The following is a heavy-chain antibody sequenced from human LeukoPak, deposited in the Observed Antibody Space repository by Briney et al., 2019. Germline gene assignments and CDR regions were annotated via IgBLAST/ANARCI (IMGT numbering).Heavy chain of an antibody. Sequence: SETLTLTCTVSGGSISSSSYYWGWIRQPPGKGLEWIGSIYYSGSTYYNPSLKSRVTISVDTSKNQFSLKLSSVTAADTAVYYCATQKLLPTDYWGQGTLVTVSS. D-gene: IGHD1-26*01. CDR3: ATQKLLPTDY. V-gene: IGHV4-39*01. CDR1: GGSISSSSYY. J-gene: IGHJ4*02. CDR2: IYYSGST.